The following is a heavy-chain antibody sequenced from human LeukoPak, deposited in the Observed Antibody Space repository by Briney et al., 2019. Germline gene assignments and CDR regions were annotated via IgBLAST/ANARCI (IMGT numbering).Heavy chain of an antibody. V-gene: IGHV1-46*01. D-gene: IGHD3-22*01. CDR1: GYTFTSYY. CDR3: ARDYYDSSGYYYVTGGGTFDY. Sequence: ASVKVSCKASGYTFTSYYMHWVRQAPGQGLEWMGIINPSGGSTSYAQKFQGRVTMTRDTSTSTVYMELSRLRSEDTAVYYCARDYYDSSGYYYVTGGGTFDYWGQGTLVTVSS. CDR2: INPSGGST. J-gene: IGHJ4*02.